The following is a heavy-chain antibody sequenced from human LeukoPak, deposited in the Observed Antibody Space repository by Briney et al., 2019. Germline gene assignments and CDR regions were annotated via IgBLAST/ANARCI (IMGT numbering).Heavy chain of an antibody. CDR2: ISGSGTGT. D-gene: IGHD6-19*01. CDR3: AKVEQWLVFDY. CDR1: GFTFSSYA. Sequence: GGSLRLSCAASGFTFSSYAMSWVRQAPGKGLEWVSTISGSGTGTYYADSVKGRFTISRDNSKYTLYLQMNSLRADDTAVYYCAKVEQWLVFDYWGQGTLVTVSS. J-gene: IGHJ4*02. V-gene: IGHV3-23*01.